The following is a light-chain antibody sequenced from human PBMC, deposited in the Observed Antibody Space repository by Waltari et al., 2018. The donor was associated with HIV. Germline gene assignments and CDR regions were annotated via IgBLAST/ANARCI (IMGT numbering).Light chain of an antibody. CDR1: HSVSTN. Sequence: VMTQSPATLSVSPGERATLSCRASHSVSTNLAWYQQKPGQAPRLLNYGESNTATGLTARFSGTGSGTEFILTISSLQSEDFAVYYCQQYNNWPPNTFGQGTKLEIK. J-gene: IGKJ2*01. V-gene: IGKV3-15*01. CDR3: QQYNNWPPNT. CDR2: GES.